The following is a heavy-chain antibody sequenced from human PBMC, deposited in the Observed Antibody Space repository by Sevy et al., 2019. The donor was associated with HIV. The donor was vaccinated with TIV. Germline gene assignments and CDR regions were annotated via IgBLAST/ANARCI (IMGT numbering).Heavy chain of an antibody. D-gene: IGHD1-26*01. Sequence: SETLSLTCTVSGGSISSGAYYWSWIRQHPGTGLECIGYIHYTGSTYHDPSLRSRVTMSVDTSKNQFSLRLSSVTAADTAVYYCAGNKSRREGEYWFDPWGQGTLVTVSS. J-gene: IGHJ5*02. CDR2: IHYTGST. V-gene: IGHV4-31*03. CDR3: AGNKSRREGEYWFDP. CDR1: GGSISSGAYY.